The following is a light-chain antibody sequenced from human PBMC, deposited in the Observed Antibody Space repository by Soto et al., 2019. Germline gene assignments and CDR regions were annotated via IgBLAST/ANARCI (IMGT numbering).Light chain of an antibody. J-gene: IGKJ5*01. CDR3: QQRNDWPGNT. V-gene: IGKV3-11*01. Sequence: EIVWTQSPATLSLSPGARATLSCRASQSIASYVAWSHQRPGQAPRLLIYATSNGATGVPVRFSGSGSGTEFTLTISSLETEDSGVYYCQQRNDWPGNTFGQGTRLEIK. CDR2: ATS. CDR1: QSIASY.